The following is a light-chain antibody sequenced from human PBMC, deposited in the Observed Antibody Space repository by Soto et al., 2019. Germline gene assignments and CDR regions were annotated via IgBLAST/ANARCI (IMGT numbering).Light chain of an antibody. Sequence: EVGMTQSPATLSVFPGERVTLSCRASQSVSTSLAWYQQKPGQAPRLLIYSASTRATGIPARFSGSGSGTEFTLTISSLQSEDFAVYYCQQYLNWYTFGQGTKLEIK. CDR2: SAS. J-gene: IGKJ2*01. CDR3: QQYLNWYT. CDR1: QSVSTS. V-gene: IGKV3-15*01.